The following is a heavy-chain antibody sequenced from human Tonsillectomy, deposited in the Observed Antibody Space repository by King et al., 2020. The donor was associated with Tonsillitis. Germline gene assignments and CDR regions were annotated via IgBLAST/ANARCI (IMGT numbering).Heavy chain of an antibody. CDR2: ISGDGVST. J-gene: IGHJ2*01. CDR3: ATFGHYDNSGRALDV. V-gene: IGHV3-43*02. CDR1: GFSFHDYA. Sequence: EVQLVESGGGVVQPGGSLRLSCAASGFSFHDYAMYWVRQNPGKGLEWVSLISGDGVSTNYVDSVKGRFTVSRDNSKSSLYLQMNSLRSEDTALYYCATFGHYDNSGRALDVWGRGTLVTVSS. D-gene: IGHD4-11*01.